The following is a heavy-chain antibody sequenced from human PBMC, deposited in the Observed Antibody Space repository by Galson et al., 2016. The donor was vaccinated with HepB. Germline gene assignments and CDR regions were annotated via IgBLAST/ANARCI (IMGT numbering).Heavy chain of an antibody. CDR2: IYYSGSS. D-gene: IGHD1-1*01. Sequence: SETLSLTCTVSGGSVSSYSYYWSWIRQPPGKGLEWIGYIYYSGSSNYNPSLKSRVTISVDSSKNQFSLTLTSVTAADTAIYYCARGRKEQLVNYGFGYWGQGALITVSS. CDR3: ARGRKEQLVNYGFGY. V-gene: IGHV4-61*01. CDR1: GGSVSSYSYY. J-gene: IGHJ4*02.